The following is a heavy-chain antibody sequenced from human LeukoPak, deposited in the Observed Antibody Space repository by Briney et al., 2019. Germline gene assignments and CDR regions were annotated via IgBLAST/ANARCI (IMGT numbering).Heavy chain of an antibody. J-gene: IGHJ4*02. CDR3: AKDHSQNFDY. CDR1: VFTFSNYG. V-gene: IGHV3-30*02. D-gene: IGHD5-18*01. CDR2: LRRDGRDK. Sequence: GGSLGLSCSASVFTFSNYGMHWVRQAPGKGLEWVAFLRRDGRDKYYADSVKGRFTISRDNSKNTVYLQMNSLRPEDTAVYYCAKDHSQNFDYWGQGTLVTVSS.